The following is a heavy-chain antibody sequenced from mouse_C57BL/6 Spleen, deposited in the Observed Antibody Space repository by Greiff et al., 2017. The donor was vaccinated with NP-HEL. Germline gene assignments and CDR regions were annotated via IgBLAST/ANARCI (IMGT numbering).Heavy chain of an antibody. CDR2: IYPGDGDT. J-gene: IGHJ4*01. CDR3: ARSWSSGPRYYAMDY. Sequence: QVQLKQSGPELVKPGASVKTSCKASGYAFSSSWMNWVKQRPGKGLEWIGRIYPGDGDTNYNGKFKGKATLTADKSSSTAYMQLSSLTSEDSAVYFCARSWSSGPRYYAMDYWGQGTSVTVSS. CDR1: GYAFSSSW. D-gene: IGHD3-2*02. V-gene: IGHV1-82*01.